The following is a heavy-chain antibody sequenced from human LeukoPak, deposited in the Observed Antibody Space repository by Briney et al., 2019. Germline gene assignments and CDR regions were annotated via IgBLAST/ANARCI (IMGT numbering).Heavy chain of an antibody. Sequence: GGSLRLSCAASGFTFTNAWMSWVRQAPGKGLEWVGRIKSEKDGGTTDYAAPVKGRFTISRDDSKDTLYLQMNSLETEDIAVYYCATEYYGAYNYWGQGTLVTVSS. CDR2: IKSEKDGGTT. CDR3: ATEYYGAYNY. CDR1: GFTFTNAW. D-gene: IGHD2-21*01. V-gene: IGHV3-15*01. J-gene: IGHJ4*02.